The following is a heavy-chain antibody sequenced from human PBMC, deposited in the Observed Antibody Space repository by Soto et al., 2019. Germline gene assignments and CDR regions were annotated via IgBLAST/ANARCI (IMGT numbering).Heavy chain of an antibody. CDR3: ARVDTSVGATCVSY. CDR1: GGSISSGGYY. Sequence: QVQLQESGPGLVKPSQTLSLTCTVSGGSISSGGYYWSWIRQHPGKGLEWIGYIYYSGSTYYNPSLKSRVTIAVDTSKNQFSLKLSSVTAADTAVYYCARVDTSVGATCVSYWGQGTLVTVSS. J-gene: IGHJ4*02. V-gene: IGHV4-31*03. CDR2: IYYSGST. D-gene: IGHD1-26*01.